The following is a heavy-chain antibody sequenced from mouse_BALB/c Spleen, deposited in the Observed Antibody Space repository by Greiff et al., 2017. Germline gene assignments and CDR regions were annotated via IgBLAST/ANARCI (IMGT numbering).Heavy chain of an antibody. J-gene: IGHJ2*01. CDR1: GFTFSSYA. CDR3: ARGYGNYYYFDY. Sequence: EVHLVESGGGLVKPGGSLKLSCAASGFTFSSYAMSWVRQTPEKRLEWVASISSGGSTYYPDSVKGRFTISRDNARNILYLQMSSLRSEDTAMYYCARGYGNYYYFDYWGQGTTLTVSA. V-gene: IGHV5-6-5*01. D-gene: IGHD2-1*01. CDR2: ISSGGST.